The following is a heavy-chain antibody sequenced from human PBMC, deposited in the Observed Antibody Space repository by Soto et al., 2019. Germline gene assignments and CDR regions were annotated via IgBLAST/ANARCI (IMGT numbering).Heavy chain of an antibody. Sequence: QVQLQQWGAGLLKPSETLSLTCAVYGGSFSGYYWSWIRQPPGKGREWIGEINHSGSTNYNPSLKSRVTISVDTSKNQFSLKLSSVTAADTAVYYCAGAAAMRGYAFDIWGQGTMVTVSS. J-gene: IGHJ3*02. CDR1: GGSFSGYY. D-gene: IGHD2-2*01. CDR2: INHSGST. V-gene: IGHV4-34*01. CDR3: AGAAAMRGYAFDI.